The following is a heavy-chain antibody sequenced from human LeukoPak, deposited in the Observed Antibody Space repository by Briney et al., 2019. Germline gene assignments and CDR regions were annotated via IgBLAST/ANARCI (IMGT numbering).Heavy chain of an antibody. CDR3: ARNSPYFDF. J-gene: IGHJ4*02. V-gene: IGHV4-38-2*02. D-gene: IGHD4-23*01. CDR2: IYHSGST. Sequence: SETLSLTCTVSGYSISSGYYWGWIRQPPGKGLEWIGSIYHSGSTYYNPSLKSRVTISVDTSKNQFSLKLSSVTAADTAIYYCARNSPYFDFWGQGNVVTVSS. CDR1: GYSISSGYY.